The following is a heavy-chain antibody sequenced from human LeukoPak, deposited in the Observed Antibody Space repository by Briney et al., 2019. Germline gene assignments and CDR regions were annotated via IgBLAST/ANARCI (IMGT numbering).Heavy chain of an antibody. D-gene: IGHD6-19*01. CDR3: AREEAVAALDY. J-gene: IGHJ4*02. CDR1: GFTFSSYA. CDR2: ISYDGSNK. Sequence: GRSLRLSCAASGFTFSSYAMHWVRQAPGKGLEWVAVISYDGSNKYYADSVKGRFTISRDNSKNTLYLKMNSLRAEDTAVYYCAREEAVAALDYWGQGTLVTVSS. V-gene: IGHV3-30*04.